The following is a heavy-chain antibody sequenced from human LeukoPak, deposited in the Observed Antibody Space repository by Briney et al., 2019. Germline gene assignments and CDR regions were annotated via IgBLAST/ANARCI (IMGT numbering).Heavy chain of an antibody. CDR2: IYYSGST. D-gene: IGHD3-10*01. J-gene: IGHJ4*02. CDR3: ARGYGSGSYNY. V-gene: IGHV4-31*03. Sequence: SQTLSLTCTVSGGSISSGGYYWSWIRQHPGKGLEWIGYIYYSGSTYYNPSLKSRVTISIDRSRNQFSLKLSSVTAADTAVYFCARGYGSGSYNYWGQGTLVTVSS. CDR1: GGSISSGGYY.